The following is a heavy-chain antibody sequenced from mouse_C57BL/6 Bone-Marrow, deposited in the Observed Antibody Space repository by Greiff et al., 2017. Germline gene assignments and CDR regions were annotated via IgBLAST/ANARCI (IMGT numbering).Heavy chain of an antibody. CDR2: IDPETGGT. D-gene: IGHD1-1*01. CDR3: TCEYYGSSTYAMDY. V-gene: IGHV1-15*01. Sequence: QVQLQQSGAELVRPGASVTLSCKASGYTFTDYEMHWVKQTPVHGLEWIGAIDPETGGTAYNQKFKGKAILTADKSSSTAYMELRSLTSEDSAVYYCTCEYYGSSTYAMDYWGQGTSVTVSS. CDR1: GYTFTDYE. J-gene: IGHJ4*01.